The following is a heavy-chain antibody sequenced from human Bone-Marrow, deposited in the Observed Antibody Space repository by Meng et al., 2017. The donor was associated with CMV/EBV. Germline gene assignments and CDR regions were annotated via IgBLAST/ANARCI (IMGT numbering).Heavy chain of an antibody. CDR1: DYTFMEYG. Sequence: CKASDYTFMEYGLTCVRQAPGQGHECMRCFSPYNGNANEAQRIQGGLTMTAQTSTTTAYIRLRSLNSDDTSGYYFARLDYCTTSCGHWGQGTLVTVSS. J-gene: IGHJ4*02. D-gene: IGHD2/OR15-2a*01. V-gene: IGHV1-18*01. CDR2: FSPYNGNA. CDR3: ARLDYCTTSCGH.